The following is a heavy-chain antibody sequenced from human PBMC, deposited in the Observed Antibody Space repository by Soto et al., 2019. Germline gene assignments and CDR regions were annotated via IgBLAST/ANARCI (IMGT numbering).Heavy chain of an antibody. V-gene: IGHV3-21*01. CDR2: ISSSSSYI. D-gene: IGHD3-3*01. Sequence: KPGGSLGLSCAASGFTFSSYSMNWVRQAPGKGLEWVSSISSSSSYIYYADSVKGRFTISRDNAKNSLYLQMNSLRAEDTAVYYCARVNVLRFLEFPSGMDVWGQGPTVTSP. J-gene: IGHJ6*02. CDR3: ARVNVLRFLEFPSGMDV. CDR1: GFTFSSYS.